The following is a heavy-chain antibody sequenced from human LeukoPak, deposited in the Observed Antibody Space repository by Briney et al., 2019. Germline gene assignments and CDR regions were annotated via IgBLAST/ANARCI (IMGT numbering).Heavy chain of an antibody. J-gene: IGHJ4*02. CDR2: IGTAGDT. CDR3: ARQTTVGGLDY. CDR1: GFTFSSYD. D-gene: IGHD4-11*01. V-gene: IGHV3-13*01. Sequence: PGGSLRLSCAASGFTFSSYDMHWVRQATGKGLEWVSAIGTAGDTYYPGSVKGRFTISRENAKNSLYPQMNSLRAGDTAVYYCARQTTVGGLDYWGQGTLVTVSS.